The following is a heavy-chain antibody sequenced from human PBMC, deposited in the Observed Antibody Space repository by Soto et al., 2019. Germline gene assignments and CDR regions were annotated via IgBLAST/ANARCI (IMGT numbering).Heavy chain of an antibody. V-gene: IGHV1-18*01. CDR1: GYTIATYG. J-gene: IGHJ6*02. Sequence: ASVKVSCKASGYTIATYGISWVRQAPGQGLEGLGWINTHNGNTNYAQNLQGRVIMTADTSTSTAYMELRSLRSDDTAIYYCTREGSAPYYYYGMDAWGQGTTVTVSS. CDR2: INTHNGNT. CDR3: TREGSAPYYYYGMDA. D-gene: IGHD3-10*01.